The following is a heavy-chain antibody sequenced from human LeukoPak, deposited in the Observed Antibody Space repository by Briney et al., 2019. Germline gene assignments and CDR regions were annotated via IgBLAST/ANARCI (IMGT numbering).Heavy chain of an antibody. CDR3: ARGKEDIVVVVAPEEGYYYMDV. J-gene: IGHJ6*03. Sequence: PTGGSLRLSCAASGFTFSSYWMSWVRQAPGKGLEWVANIKPDGSEKYYVDSVKGRFTISRDNAKNSLYLQMNSLRAEDTAVYYCARGKEDIVVVVAPEEGYYYMDVWGKGTTVTVSS. V-gene: IGHV3-7*01. CDR2: IKPDGSEK. CDR1: GFTFSSYW. D-gene: IGHD2-15*01.